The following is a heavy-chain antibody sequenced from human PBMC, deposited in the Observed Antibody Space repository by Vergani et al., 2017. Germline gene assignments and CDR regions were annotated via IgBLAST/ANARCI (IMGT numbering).Heavy chain of an antibody. CDR2: VSFRGDT. Sequence: QVKLQESGPGLVKPSETLSLPCTVSGASANSYYWSWFRQRPGKGLEWMGYVSFRGDTLYGPSVKGRMTISLNTSSNEFSLYLSSVTAADTAVYYCARSRIYYGAGSPDYWGQGTLVTVSS. CDR1: GASANSYY. J-gene: IGHJ4*02. V-gene: IGHV4-59*02. D-gene: IGHD3-10*01. CDR3: ARSRIYYGAGSPDY.